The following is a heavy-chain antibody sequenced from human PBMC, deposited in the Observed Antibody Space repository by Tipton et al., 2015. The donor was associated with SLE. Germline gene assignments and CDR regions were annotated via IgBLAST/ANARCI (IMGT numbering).Heavy chain of an antibody. CDR2: TYHSGST. Sequence: TLSLTCSVSGYSISSGYCWGWIRQPPGKGLEWIGSTYHSGSTYYNSSLKSRVAISVDTSKNHFSLNLSSVTAADTAVYYCARTPYYDFWSGYPYFDYWGQGTLVTVSS. D-gene: IGHD3-3*01. CDR1: GYSISSGYC. V-gene: IGHV4-38-2*02. J-gene: IGHJ4*02. CDR3: ARTPYYDFWSGYPYFDY.